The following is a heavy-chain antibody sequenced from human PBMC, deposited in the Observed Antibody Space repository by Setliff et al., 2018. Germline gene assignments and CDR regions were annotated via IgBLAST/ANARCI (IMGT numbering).Heavy chain of an antibody. V-gene: IGHV4-34*01. Sequence: KPSETLSLTCAVYGGSFSGYYWSWIRQPPGKGLEWIGEINHTGSTNYSPSLKSRVTISVDTSKNQFSLKLSSVTAADTAVYYCARGYCNSVGCFFAGWFDPWGQGTLVTVSS. J-gene: IGHJ5*02. CDR1: GGSFSGYY. CDR2: INHTGST. D-gene: IGHD2-2*01. CDR3: ARGYCNSVGCFFAGWFDP.